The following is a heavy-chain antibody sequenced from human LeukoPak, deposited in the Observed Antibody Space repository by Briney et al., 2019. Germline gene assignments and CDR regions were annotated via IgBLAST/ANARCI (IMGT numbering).Heavy chain of an antibody. J-gene: IGHJ4*02. V-gene: IGHV4-61*02. CDR2: IYTSGST. D-gene: IGHD3-10*01. CDR1: GGSISSGSYY. Sequence: PSETLSLTCTVSGGSISSGSYYWSWIRQPAGKGLEWIGRIYTSGSTNYNPSLKSRVTISVDTSKNQFSLKLSSVTAADTAVYYCARAQGVLGGPYFDYWGQGTLVTVSS. CDR3: ARAQGVLGGPYFDY.